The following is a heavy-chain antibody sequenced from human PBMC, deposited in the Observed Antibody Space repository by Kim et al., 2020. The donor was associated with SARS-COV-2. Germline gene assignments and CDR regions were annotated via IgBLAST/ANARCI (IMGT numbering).Heavy chain of an antibody. V-gene: IGHV3-21*04. CDR2: ISSSSSYI. Sequence: GSLRLSCAASGFTFSSYSMNWVRQAPGKGLEWVSSISSSSSYIYYADSVKGRFTISRDNAKNSLYLQMNSLRAEDTAVYYCARGVGYFDAEGGWFDPWGQGTLPTDSP. CDR1: GFTFSSYS. J-gene: IGHJ5*02. D-gene: IGHD3-9*01. CDR3: ARGVGYFDAEGGWFDP.